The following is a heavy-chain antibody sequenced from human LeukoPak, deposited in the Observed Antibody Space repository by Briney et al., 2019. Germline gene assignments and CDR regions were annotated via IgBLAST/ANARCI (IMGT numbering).Heavy chain of an antibody. J-gene: IGHJ3*02. CDR1: GFTFSSYE. CDR3: ARDSGKQWELNI. V-gene: IGHV3-48*03. D-gene: IGHD1-26*01. Sequence: PGGSLRLSCAASGFTFSSYEMNWVRQAPGKGLEWVSYISSSGSTIYYADSVKGRFTISRDNAKNSLYLQMNSLRAEDTAVYYCARDSGKQWELNIWGQGTMVTVSS. CDR2: ISSSGSTI.